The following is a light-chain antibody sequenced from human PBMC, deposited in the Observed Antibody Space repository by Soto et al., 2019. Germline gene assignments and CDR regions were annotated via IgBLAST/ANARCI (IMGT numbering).Light chain of an antibody. V-gene: IGKV3-11*01. CDR3: QQYNNWPPIT. Sequence: EIELTQSPATLSLSPGERATLSCRASQSISTYLAWYQQKPGQPPRLLIYDASNRATGIPARFSGSGSGTDFTLTISSLEPEDFAVYYCQQYNNWPPITFGQGTRLEIK. CDR1: QSISTY. CDR2: DAS. J-gene: IGKJ5*01.